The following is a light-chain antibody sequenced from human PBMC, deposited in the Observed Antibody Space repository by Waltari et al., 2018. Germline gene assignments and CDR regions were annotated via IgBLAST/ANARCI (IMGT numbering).Light chain of an antibody. CDR3: QQYGIYRA. V-gene: IGKV1-5*03. J-gene: IGKJ1*01. CDR1: QSVSTW. CDR2: RAS. Sequence: DVQMTQSPSTLSASVGDRVTITCRASQSVSTWLAWYQQKPGKAPNLLIYRASTLETGVTSRFSGNGAGTEFTLTISSLQPDDFATYYCQQYGIYRAFGQGTKVDIK.